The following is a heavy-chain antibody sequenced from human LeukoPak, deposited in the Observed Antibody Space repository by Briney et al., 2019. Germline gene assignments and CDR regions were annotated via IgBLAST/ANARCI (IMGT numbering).Heavy chain of an antibody. CDR3: TRSQYYGMDV. Sequence: ASVKVSCKACGYTFTSYYMHWVRQAPGQGLEWMGMINPTGGSTSYAQKFQGRVTMTRDTSTSTAYMELSSLRSEDTAVYYCTRSQYYGMDVWGQGTTVTVSS. CDR2: INPTGGST. J-gene: IGHJ6*02. V-gene: IGHV1-46*01. CDR1: GYTFTSYY.